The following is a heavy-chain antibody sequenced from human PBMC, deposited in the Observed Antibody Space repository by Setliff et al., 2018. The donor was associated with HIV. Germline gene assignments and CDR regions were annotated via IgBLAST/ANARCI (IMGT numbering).Heavy chain of an antibody. D-gene: IGHD1-7*01. CDR3: AADPQTGTTSYDAFDI. Sequence: ASVKVSCKASGFTFTNSAVQWVRQARGQRLEWIGWIVVGSGNTNYAQKFQERATITRDMSTSRAYMELSGLRTEDTAVYYCAADPQTGTTSYDAFDIWGQGTVVTVSS. J-gene: IGHJ3*02. V-gene: IGHV1-58*01. CDR2: IVVGSGNT. CDR1: GFTFTNSA.